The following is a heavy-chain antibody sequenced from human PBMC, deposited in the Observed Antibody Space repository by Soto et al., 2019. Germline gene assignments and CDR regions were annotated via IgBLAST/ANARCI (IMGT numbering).Heavy chain of an antibody. CDR2: IYHSGST. Sequence: QVHLQESGPGLVKPSETLSLTCTVSGGSVSSDNYYWTWIRQPPGKGLEWIGHIYHSGSTNYNPSLKSRGTISVDTSKNRFSLKVTSVTAADTAIYYCARAYYDSWSGYFDYWGQGTLVTVSS. CDR1: GGSVSSDNYY. CDR3: ARAYYDSWSGYFDY. J-gene: IGHJ4*02. V-gene: IGHV4-61*01. D-gene: IGHD3-3*01.